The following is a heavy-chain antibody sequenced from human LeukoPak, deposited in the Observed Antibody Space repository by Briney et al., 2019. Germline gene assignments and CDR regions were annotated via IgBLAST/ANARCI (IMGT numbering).Heavy chain of an antibody. CDR3: ARDVGPRTGFMVREAYDY. V-gene: IGHV3-74*01. Sequence: GGSLRLSCAASGFTFSDYWIHWVRQAPGKGLVWVSRINTDGSITNYADSVKGRFPISRDNAKNTLYLQMSSLRAEDTAVYYCARDVGPRTGFMVREAYDYWGQGTLVTVSS. D-gene: IGHD3-10*01. CDR1: GFTFSDYW. J-gene: IGHJ4*02. CDR2: INTDGSIT.